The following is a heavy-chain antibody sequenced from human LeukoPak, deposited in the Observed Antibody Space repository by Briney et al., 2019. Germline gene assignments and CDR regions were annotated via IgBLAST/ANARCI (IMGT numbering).Heavy chain of an antibody. CDR1: GGHISSYY. J-gene: IGHJ5*02. CDR2: PYYSGST. D-gene: IGHD1-1*01. V-gene: IGHV4-59*13. Sequence: SETLSLPCTVSGGHISSYYWSWMRQPPGKGLEWIGYPYYSGSTTYNPSLHSRVPISVDTSKNQFSLKLSSVTAADTAVYYCARDSDQRGWFDPWGQGTLVTVSS. CDR3: ARDSDQRGWFDP.